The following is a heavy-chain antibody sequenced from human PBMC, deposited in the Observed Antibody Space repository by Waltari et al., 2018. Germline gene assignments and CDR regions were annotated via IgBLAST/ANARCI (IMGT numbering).Heavy chain of an antibody. CDR1: GITFRHYA. Sequence: EVQLLESGGDMVQPGGSLRLSCAASGITFRHYAINWVRLAPGTGLEWVSAITVGDDTYYADSVKGRFTISRDTSKDTVHLQMNGLRAEDTAVYYCATPFYNWDDPLHSWGQGTLVTVSS. J-gene: IGHJ4*02. CDR2: ITVGDDT. D-gene: IGHD1-20*01. V-gene: IGHV3-23*01. CDR3: ATPFYNWDDPLHS.